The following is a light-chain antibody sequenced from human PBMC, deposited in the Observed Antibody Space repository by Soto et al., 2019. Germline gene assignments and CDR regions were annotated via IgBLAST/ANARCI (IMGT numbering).Light chain of an antibody. CDR1: QSIGNY. V-gene: IGKV1-39*01. Sequence: DLQMTQSPSSLSASVGDRVTITCRASQSIGNYLNWYQQKPGKAPKVLIYAASSLQSGVPSRFSGSGSGTDFTLTISSLQPEDFATFYCQQSYSTPITFGQGTRLEIK. CDR2: AAS. CDR3: QQSYSTPIT. J-gene: IGKJ5*01.